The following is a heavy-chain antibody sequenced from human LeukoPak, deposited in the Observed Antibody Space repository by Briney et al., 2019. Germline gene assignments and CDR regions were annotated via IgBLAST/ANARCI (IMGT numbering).Heavy chain of an antibody. CDR2: ISSSSSYI. CDR1: GFTSSSYS. J-gene: IGHJ5*02. D-gene: IGHD2-2*01. Sequence: GRSLRLSCAASGFTSSSYSMNWVRQAPGKGLEWVSSISSSSSYIYYADSVKGRFTISRDNAKNSLYLQMNSLRAEDTAVYYCARSFHRRYCSSTSCQTTTFDPWGQGTLVTVSS. V-gene: IGHV3-21*01. CDR3: ARSFHRRYCSSTSCQTTTFDP.